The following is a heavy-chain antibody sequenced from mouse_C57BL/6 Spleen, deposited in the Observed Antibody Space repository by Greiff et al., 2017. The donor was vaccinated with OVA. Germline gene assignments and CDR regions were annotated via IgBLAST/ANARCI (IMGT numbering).Heavy chain of an antibody. CDR3: ARSPAYYGSSSYWYFDV. Sequence: VQLQQPGAELVKPGASVTLSCKASGYTFTSYWMHWVKQRPGQGLEWIGMIHPNSGSTNYNEKFKSKATLTVDKSSSTAYMQLSSLTSEDSAVYYCARSPAYYGSSSYWYFDVWGTGTTVTVSS. CDR1: GYTFTSYW. J-gene: IGHJ1*03. V-gene: IGHV1-64*01. D-gene: IGHD1-1*01. CDR2: IHPNSGST.